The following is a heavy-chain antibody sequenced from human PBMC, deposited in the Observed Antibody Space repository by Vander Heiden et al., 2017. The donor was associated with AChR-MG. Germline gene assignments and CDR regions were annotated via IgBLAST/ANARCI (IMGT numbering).Heavy chain of an antibody. CDR2: ISWNSGSM. J-gene: IGHJ6*02. V-gene: IGHV3-9*01. D-gene: IGHD2-2*01. CDR3: AKDISAASYYYYGMDV. Sequence: EVQLVQSGGGLVQPGRFLRLSCAAPGFTFDDYAMHWFRQAPGKGLEWVSGISWNSGSMGYADSVKGRFTISRDNAKNSLYLQMNSLGAEDTAMYYCAKDISAASYYYYGMDVWGQGTTVTVSS. CDR1: GFTFDDYA.